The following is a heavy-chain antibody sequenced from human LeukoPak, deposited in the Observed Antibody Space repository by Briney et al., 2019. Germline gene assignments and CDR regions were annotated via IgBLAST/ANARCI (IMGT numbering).Heavy chain of an antibody. V-gene: IGHV4-39*01. J-gene: IGHJ4*02. Sequence: PGGSLRLSCAASGFSLSNYWMNWVRQPPGKGLEWIANIYYSGTTDYNPSLKSRVTMSVDTSKNQFSLRLRSVTAADTALYYCARRQLEKGYSFDYWGQGTVVTVSS. D-gene: IGHD3-22*01. CDR2: IYYSGTT. CDR1: GFSLSNYW. CDR3: ARRQLEKGYSFDY.